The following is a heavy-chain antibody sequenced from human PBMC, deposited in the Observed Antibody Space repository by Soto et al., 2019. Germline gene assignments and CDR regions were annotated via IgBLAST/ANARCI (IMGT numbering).Heavy chain of an antibody. J-gene: IGHJ3*02. Sequence: PGGSLRLSCAASGFTFSSYSMNWVRQAPGKGLEWVSYSSSSSSTIYYADSVKGRFTISRDNAKNSLYLQMNSLRDEDTAVYYCARGKYYDSSGPYDAFDIWGQGTMVTVSS. CDR3: ARGKYYDSSGPYDAFDI. V-gene: IGHV3-48*02. CDR2: SSSSSSTI. D-gene: IGHD3-22*01. CDR1: GFTFSSYS.